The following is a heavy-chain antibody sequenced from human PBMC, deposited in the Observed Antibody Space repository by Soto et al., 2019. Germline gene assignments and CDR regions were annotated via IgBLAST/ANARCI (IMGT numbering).Heavy chain of an antibody. D-gene: IGHD2-21*01. CDR3: ARRHYCRGECSLYREYYYGMAV. CDR1: GYIFTDHC. Sequence: SLKISCKGSGYIFTDHCIVWVRQMAGKGLEWVGIICPGYSNIIYSPSVQGQVTISADMSISTAYLQWSSLKASDTAIYYCARRHYCRGECSLYREYYYGMAVWGQGTTVIVAS. V-gene: IGHV5-51*01. J-gene: IGHJ6*02. CDR2: ICPGYSNI.